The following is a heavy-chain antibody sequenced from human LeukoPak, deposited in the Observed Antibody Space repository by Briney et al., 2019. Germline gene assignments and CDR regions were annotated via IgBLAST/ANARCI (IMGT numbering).Heavy chain of an antibody. D-gene: IGHD1-26*01. CDR2: IHYSGST. J-gene: IGHJ4*02. CDR1: GGSMNTYF. CDR3: ARHKTGGTYPLDY. V-gene: IGHV4-59*08. Sequence: SGTLSLTCTVSGGSMNTYFWSWIRQPPGKGLEWIGHIHYSGSTTYNPSLKSRVTISVDVSKNQFSLKLSSMTAADTAVYYCARHKTGGTYPLDYWGQGTLVTVSS.